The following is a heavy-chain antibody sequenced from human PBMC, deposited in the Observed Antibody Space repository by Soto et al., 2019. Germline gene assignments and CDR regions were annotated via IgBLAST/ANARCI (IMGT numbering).Heavy chain of an antibody. D-gene: IGHD6-19*01. Sequence: ASVKVSCKASSYTFTIYCISWVRQAPGQGLEWMGWISAYNGNTNYAQKLQGRVTMTTDTSTSTAYMELRSLRSDDTAVYYCASVSSGWYGWFDPWGQGTLVTVSS. CDR3: ASVSSGWYGWFDP. CDR1: SYTFTIYC. V-gene: IGHV1-18*01. J-gene: IGHJ5*02. CDR2: ISAYNGNT.